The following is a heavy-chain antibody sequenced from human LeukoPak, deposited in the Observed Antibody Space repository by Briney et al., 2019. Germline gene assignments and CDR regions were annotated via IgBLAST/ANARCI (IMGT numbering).Heavy chain of an antibody. D-gene: IGHD2-15*01. J-gene: IGHJ5*02. CDR1: GGTFSSYA. Sequence: ASVKVSCKASGGTFSSYAISWVRQAPGQGLEWMGGIIPIFGTANYAQKFQGRVTITADESTSTAYMELSSLRSEDTAEYYCARDYRPYCSGGSCYSPTSWGQGTLVTVSS. V-gene: IGHV1-69*13. CDR3: ARDYRPYCSGGSCYSPTS. CDR2: IIPIFGTA.